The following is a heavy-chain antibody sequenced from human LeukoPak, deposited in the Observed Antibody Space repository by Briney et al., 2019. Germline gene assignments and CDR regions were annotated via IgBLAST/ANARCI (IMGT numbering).Heavy chain of an antibody. J-gene: IGHJ6*03. Sequence: ASVKVSCKASGYTFTGYYMHWVRQAPGQGLEWMGWINPNSGGTNYAQKFQGRVTMTRDTSISTAYVELSRLRSDDTAVYYCARDSSSGYYYYMDVWGKGTTVTVSS. CDR2: INPNSGGT. D-gene: IGHD6-6*01. CDR3: ARDSSSGYYYYMDV. CDR1: GYTFTGYY. V-gene: IGHV1-2*02.